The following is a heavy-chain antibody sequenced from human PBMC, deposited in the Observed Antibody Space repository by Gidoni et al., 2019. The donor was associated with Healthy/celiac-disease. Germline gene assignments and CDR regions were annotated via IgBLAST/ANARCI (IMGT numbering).Heavy chain of an antibody. CDR3: ARSGIAVADNWYFDL. J-gene: IGHJ2*01. CDR1: GFTFSSYS. V-gene: IGHV3-48*02. Sequence: EVQLVESGGGLVQPGGSLRLSCAASGFTFSSYSMNWVRQAPGKGLGWVSYISSSSSTIYYADSVKGRFTISRDNAKNSLYLQMNSLRDEDTAVYYCARSGIAVADNWYFDLWGRGTLVTVSS. CDR2: ISSSSSTI. D-gene: IGHD6-19*01.